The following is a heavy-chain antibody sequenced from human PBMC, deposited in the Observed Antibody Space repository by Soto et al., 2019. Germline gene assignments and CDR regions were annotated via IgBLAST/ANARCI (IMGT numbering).Heavy chain of an antibody. D-gene: IGHD3-10*01. V-gene: IGHV2-5*02. CDR1: GFSLSTSGVG. CDR3: SQRFFGDYTLVW. J-gene: IGHJ4*02. Sequence: QITLKESGPTLVKPTQTLTLTCTFSGFSLSTSGVGVGWIRQPPGKALEWLALIYWDDDKRYSPSLKSRLTITKDTSQKQVVLTKNNMDPVDKAPYFWSQRFFGDYTLVWGGPGTLVTVSS. CDR2: IYWDDDK.